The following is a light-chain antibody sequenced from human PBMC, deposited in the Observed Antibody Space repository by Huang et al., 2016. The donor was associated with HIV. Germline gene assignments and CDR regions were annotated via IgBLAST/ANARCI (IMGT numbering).Light chain of an antibody. J-gene: IGKJ1*01. CDR3: HQYYTWPRT. CDR2: GSS. Sequence: EIVMTQSPVTVSVSPGGSATLSCWASQSVSDNLAWFQQKPGQAPRLLVRGSSTRATGVPARFTGSGSGTGFTRTITDLQSDDYAVYYCHQYYTWPRTFGPGTRVE. CDR1: QSVSDN. V-gene: IGKV3-15*01.